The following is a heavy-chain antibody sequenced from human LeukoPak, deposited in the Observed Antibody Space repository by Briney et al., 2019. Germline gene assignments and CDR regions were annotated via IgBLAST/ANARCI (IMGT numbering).Heavy chain of an antibody. J-gene: IGHJ3*02. CDR1: GFTFSSYA. Sequence: SGRSLRLSCAASGFTFSSYAMHWVRQAPGKGLEWVAVISYDGSNKYYADSVKGQFTISRDNSKNTLYLQMNSLRAEDTAVYYCARVIGRSDYGDYWDAFDIWGQGTMVTVSS. CDR2: ISYDGSNK. V-gene: IGHV3-30-3*01. D-gene: IGHD4-17*01. CDR3: ARVIGRSDYGDYWDAFDI.